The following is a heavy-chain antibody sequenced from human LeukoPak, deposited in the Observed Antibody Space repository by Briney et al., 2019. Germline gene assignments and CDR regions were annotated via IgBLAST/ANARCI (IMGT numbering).Heavy chain of an antibody. J-gene: IGHJ4*02. D-gene: IGHD1-26*01. CDR1: GYTFTSYY. CDR2: INPSGGST. V-gene: IGHV1-46*01. CDR3: ARDPSGSSPRYYFDY. Sequence: ASVKVSCKASGYTFTSYYMHWARQAPGQGLEWMGIINPSGGSTSYAQKFQGRVTMTRDTSTSTVYMELSSLRSEDTAVYYCARDPSGSSPRYYFDYWGQGTLVTVSS.